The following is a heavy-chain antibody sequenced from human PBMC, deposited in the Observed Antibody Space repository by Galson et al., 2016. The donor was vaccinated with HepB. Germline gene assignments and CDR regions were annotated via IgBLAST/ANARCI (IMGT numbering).Heavy chain of an antibody. CDR2: IKGDESVK. J-gene: IGHJ4*02. Sequence: SLRLSCAASGFTFSSYWMSWVRQAPGKGLEWVANIKGDESVKYYVDSLKGRFTISRDNAENSLYLQMNGLRAEDTAVYYCARVHYYDSLDYWGQGTLVTVSS. CDR1: GFTFSSYW. V-gene: IGHV3-7*03. CDR3: ARVHYYDSLDY. D-gene: IGHD3-22*01.